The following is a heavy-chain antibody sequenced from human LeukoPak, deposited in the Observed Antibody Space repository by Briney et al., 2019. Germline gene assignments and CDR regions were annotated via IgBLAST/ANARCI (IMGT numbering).Heavy chain of an antibody. CDR2: ISYDGSNK. CDR3: TKHKGEDGYIDY. D-gene: IGHD5-24*01. V-gene: IGHV3-30*18. J-gene: IGHJ4*02. Sequence: GGSLRLSCAASGFTFNSYGMHWVRQAPGKGLEWVAVISYDGSNKYYADSVKGRFAISRDNSKNTLYLRMNSLRAEDTAVYYCTKHKGEDGYIDYWGQGTLVTVYS. CDR1: GFTFNSYG.